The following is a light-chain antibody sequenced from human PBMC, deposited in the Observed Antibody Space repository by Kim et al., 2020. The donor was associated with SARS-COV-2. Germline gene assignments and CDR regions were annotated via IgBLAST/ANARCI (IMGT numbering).Light chain of an antibody. CDR1: SGSVSTSYY. CDR3: VLYMGSGIWV. Sequence: QTVVTQESSFSVSPGGTVTLTCGLSSGSVSTSYYPGWYQQAPGQAPRTLIYNTNTRSSGVPDRFSGSILGNKAALTITGAQADDESDYYCVLYMGSGIWVFGGGTQLTVL. J-gene: IGLJ3*02. V-gene: IGLV8-61*01. CDR2: NTN.